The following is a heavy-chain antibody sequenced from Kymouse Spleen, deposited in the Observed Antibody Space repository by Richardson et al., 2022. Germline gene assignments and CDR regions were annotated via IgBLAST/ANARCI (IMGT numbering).Heavy chain of an antibody. CDR3: ARGGGTTNYGMDV. CDR1: GGSFSGYY. D-gene: IGHD4-17*01,IGHD4-23*01. CDR2: INHSGST. J-gene: IGHJ6*02. V-gene: IGHV4-34*01. Sequence: QVQLQQWGAGLLKPSETLSLTCAVYGGSFSGYYWSWIRQPPGKGLEWIGEINHSGSTNYNPSLKSRVTISVDTSKNQFSLKLSSVTAADTAVYYCARGGGTTNYGMDVWGQGTTVTVSS.